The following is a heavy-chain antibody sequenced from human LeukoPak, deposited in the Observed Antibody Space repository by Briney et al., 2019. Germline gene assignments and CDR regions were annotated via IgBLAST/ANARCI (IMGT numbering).Heavy chain of an antibody. J-gene: IGHJ3*02. CDR2: IKQDGSEK. CDR1: GFSFSSYW. V-gene: IGHV3-7*01. CDR3: VRDLAGPPQEAFDI. Sequence: GGSLRLSCAASGFSFSSYWMSWLRQAPGKGLEWVANIKQDGSEKYYVDSVKGRFTISRDNAQNSLYLQMNSLRAEDTAVYYCVRDLAGPPQEAFDIWGQGTVVTVSS.